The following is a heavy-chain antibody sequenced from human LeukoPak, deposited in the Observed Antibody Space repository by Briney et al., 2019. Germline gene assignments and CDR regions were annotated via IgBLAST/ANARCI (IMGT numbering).Heavy chain of an antibody. Sequence: GGSLRLSCAASGFSIDDYAMHWVRQAPGKGLEWVSGISWNSGSKGLADSVKGRFTVSRDNAKNSLYLQMNSPRAEDTAVYYCAKATGYSSSWYFQGGWFDPWGQGTLVTVSS. V-gene: IGHV3-9*01. CDR3: AKATGYSSSWYFQGGWFDP. J-gene: IGHJ5*02. CDR1: GFSIDDYA. CDR2: ISWNSGSK. D-gene: IGHD6-13*01.